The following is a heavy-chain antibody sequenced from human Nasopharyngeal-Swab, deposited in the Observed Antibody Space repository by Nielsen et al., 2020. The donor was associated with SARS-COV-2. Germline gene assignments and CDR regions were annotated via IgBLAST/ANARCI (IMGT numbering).Heavy chain of an antibody. CDR1: GGTFSSYA. CDR3: AREGVGATGRSDY. V-gene: IGHV1-69*04. D-gene: IGHD1-26*01. CDR2: IIPILGIA. J-gene: IGHJ4*02. Sequence: SVKVSCKASGGTFSSYAISWVRQAPGRGLEWMGRIIPILGIANYAQKFQGRVTITADKSTSTAYMELSSLRSEDTAVYYCAREGVGATGRSDYWGQGTLVTVSS.